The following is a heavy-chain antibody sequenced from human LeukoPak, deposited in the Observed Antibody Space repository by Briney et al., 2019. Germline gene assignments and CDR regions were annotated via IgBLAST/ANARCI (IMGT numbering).Heavy chain of an antibody. CDR3: ARVYNWNDVSDY. CDR1: GYTFTGYY. Sequence: ASVKVSCKASGYTFTGYYMHWVRQAPGQGLEWMGWINPNSGGTNYAQKFQGRVTMTRDTSINTAYMELSRLRSDDTAVYYCARVYNWNDVSDYWGQGTLVTVSS. J-gene: IGHJ4*02. D-gene: IGHD1-20*01. V-gene: IGHV1-2*02. CDR2: INPNSGGT.